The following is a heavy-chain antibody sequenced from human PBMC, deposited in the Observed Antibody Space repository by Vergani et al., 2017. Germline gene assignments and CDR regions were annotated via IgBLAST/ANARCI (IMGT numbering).Heavy chain of an antibody. D-gene: IGHD3-3*01. Sequence: EVQLLESGGGLVQPGGSLRLSCAASGFTFSSYAMSWVRQAPGKGLEWVSAISGSGGSTYYADSVKGRFTISRDNSKNTLYLQMNSLRAEDTAVYYCAKVGKGDFWGGYYTRYYYYYMYVWGKGTTVTVSS. CDR2: ISGSGGST. J-gene: IGHJ6*03. CDR3: AKVGKGDFWGGYYTRYYYYYMYV. V-gene: IGHV3-23*01. CDR1: GFTFSSYA.